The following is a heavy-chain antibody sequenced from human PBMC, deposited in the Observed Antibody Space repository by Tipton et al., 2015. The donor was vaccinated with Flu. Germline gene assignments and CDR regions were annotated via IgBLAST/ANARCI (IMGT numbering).Heavy chain of an antibody. CDR1: GGFFSSYY. Sequence: LRLSCTVSGGFFSSYYWNWIRQPPGKGLEWIGNIHRSGSAYYSPSLKSRVTMSVDTSKNHFSLKVTSVTAAHTAVYYCAMRDYSNYVSEPKNWFDPWGQGTLVTVSS. CDR3: AMRDYSNYVSEPKNWFDP. D-gene: IGHD4-11*01. CDR2: IHRSGSA. J-gene: IGHJ5*02. V-gene: IGHV4-59*04.